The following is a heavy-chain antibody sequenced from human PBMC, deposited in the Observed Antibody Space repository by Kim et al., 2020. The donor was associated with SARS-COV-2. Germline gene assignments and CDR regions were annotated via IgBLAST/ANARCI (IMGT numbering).Heavy chain of an antibody. J-gene: IGHJ6*02. V-gene: IGHV3-30-3*01. CDR2: ISYDGGNK. CDR3: ARSYRGSYYYGMDV. Sequence: GGSLRLSYAASGFTFSSYAMHWVRQAPGKGLEWVAVISYDGGNKYYADSVKGRFTISRDNSKNTLYLQMNSLRAEDTAVYYCARSYRGSYYYGMDVWGQGTTVTVSS. D-gene: IGHD1-26*01. CDR1: GFTFSSYA.